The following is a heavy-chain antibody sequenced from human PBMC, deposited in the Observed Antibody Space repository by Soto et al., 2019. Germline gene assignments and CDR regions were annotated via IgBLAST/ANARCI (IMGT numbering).Heavy chain of an antibody. CDR3: ARDKGAVVGASVHNWFDP. Sequence: QVQLVQSGAEVKKPGASVKVSCKASGYSFTRYYVHWVRQAPGQGLEWMGTITPSDGSTSHAQKFQDRVTMTRDTSTSTVYMELRRLRSDDTAVYYCARDKGAVVGASVHNWFDPWGQGTLVTVSS. CDR2: ITPSDGST. D-gene: IGHD1-26*01. CDR1: GYSFTRYY. J-gene: IGHJ5*02. V-gene: IGHV1-46*01.